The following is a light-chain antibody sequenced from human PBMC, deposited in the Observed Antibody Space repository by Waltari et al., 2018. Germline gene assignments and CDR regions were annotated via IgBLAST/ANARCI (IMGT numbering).Light chain of an antibody. V-gene: IGLV1-44*01. CDR1: SSNIESNT. Sequence: QSVLTQAPSASGTPGRRVTISCSGSSSNIESNTVNWYQQLPGTAPKLLLYSTKQRPSGVPDRFSGSKSGTSASLAISGLQSEDEAEYSCAVWDDSLSGVVFGGGTKLTVL. CDR3: AVWDDSLSGVV. CDR2: STK. J-gene: IGLJ2*01.